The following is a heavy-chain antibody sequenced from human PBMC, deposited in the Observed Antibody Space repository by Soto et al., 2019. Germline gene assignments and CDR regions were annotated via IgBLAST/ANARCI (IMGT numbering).Heavy chain of an antibody. CDR2: IKNKADGGTT. J-gene: IGHJ4*02. CDR3: PTDPGGYEDF. V-gene: IGHV3-15*01. D-gene: IGHD5-12*01. Sequence: EVQLVESGGDLVKPGGCLRLSCAASGITFTNAWMSWVRQAPGKGLEWVGRIKNKADGGTTDYAAPVRGRFTISRDDSRNTLFLQMNMLETEDTAVYYCPTDPGGYEDFWGQGTLVTVSS. CDR1: GITFTNAW.